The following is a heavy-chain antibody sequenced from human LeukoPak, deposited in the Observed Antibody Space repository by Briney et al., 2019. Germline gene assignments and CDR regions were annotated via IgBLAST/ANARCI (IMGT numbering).Heavy chain of an antibody. V-gene: IGHV4-34*01. J-gene: IGHJ6*02. CDR2: INHNGST. D-gene: IGHD2-15*01. CDR3: ARGRGSSYYYYGMDV. CDR1: GGSFSGYY. Sequence: SETLSLTCAVYGGSFSGYYWSWIRQPPGKGLEWIGEINHNGSTNYNPSLKSRVTISVDTSKNQFSLKLSSVTAADTAVYYCARGRGSSYYYYGMDVWGQGTTVTVSS.